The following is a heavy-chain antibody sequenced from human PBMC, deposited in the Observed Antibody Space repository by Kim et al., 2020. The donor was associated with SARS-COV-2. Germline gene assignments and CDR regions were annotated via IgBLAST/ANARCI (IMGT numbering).Heavy chain of an antibody. D-gene: IGHD6-19*01. CDR1: GFTFSSYG. Sequence: GGSLRLSCAASGFTFSSYGMHWVRQAPGKGLEWVAVIWYDGSNKYYADSVKGRFTISRDNSKNTLYLQMNSLRAEDTAVYYCAKGQYSSGWYEGIDPWGQGTLVTVSS. CDR3: AKGQYSSGWYEGIDP. V-gene: IGHV3-33*06. CDR2: IWYDGSNK. J-gene: IGHJ5*02.